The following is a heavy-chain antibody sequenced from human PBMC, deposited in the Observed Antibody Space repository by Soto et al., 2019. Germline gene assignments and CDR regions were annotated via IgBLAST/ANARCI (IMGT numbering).Heavy chain of an antibody. CDR1: GGSISSYY. D-gene: IGHD6-13*01. CDR3: ARGKKQLGYYYYYIDV. Sequence: QVQLQESGPGLVKPSETLSLTCTVSGGSISSYYWSWIRRPQGKGLEWIGYIYYSGSTNYNPSLKSRVTISVDTSKNQFSLKLSSVTAADTAVYYCARGKKQLGYYYYYIDVWGKGTTVTVSS. CDR2: IYYSGST. V-gene: IGHV4-59*01. J-gene: IGHJ6*03.